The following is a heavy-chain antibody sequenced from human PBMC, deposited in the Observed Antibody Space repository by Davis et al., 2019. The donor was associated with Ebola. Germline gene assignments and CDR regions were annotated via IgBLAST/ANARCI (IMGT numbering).Heavy chain of an antibody. D-gene: IGHD1-7*01. J-gene: IGHJ5*02. V-gene: IGHV1-69*02. CDR2: IIPILGIA. Sequence: SVKVSCKASGGTFSSYTISWVRQAPGQGLEWMGRIIPILGIANYAQKFQGRVTMTTDTSTSTAYMELRSLRSDDTAVYYCARAVGIWNYRVWFDPWGQGTLVTVSS. CDR1: GGTFSSYT. CDR3: ARAVGIWNYRVWFDP.